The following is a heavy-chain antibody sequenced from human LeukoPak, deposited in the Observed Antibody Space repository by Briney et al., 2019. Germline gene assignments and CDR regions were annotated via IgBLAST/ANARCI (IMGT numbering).Heavy chain of an antibody. Sequence: ASVKVSCKASGYTFTGYYMHWVRQAPGQGLEWMGWINPNSGGTNYAQKFQGRVTMTRDTSISTAYMELSRLRPDDTAVYYCARAIKRYGDYADFQHWGQGTLVTVSS. V-gene: IGHV1-2*02. D-gene: IGHD4-17*01. CDR1: GYTFTGYY. CDR2: INPNSGGT. CDR3: ARAIKRYGDYADFQH. J-gene: IGHJ1*01.